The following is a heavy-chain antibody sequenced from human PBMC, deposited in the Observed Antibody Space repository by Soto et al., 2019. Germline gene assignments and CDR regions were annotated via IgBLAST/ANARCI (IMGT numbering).Heavy chain of an antibody. CDR3: AQEDYYCHRPKAFDI. CDR1: GFTVSSNY. Sequence: PGGSLRLSCAASGFTVSSNYMSWVRQAPGKGLEWVSVIYSGGSTYYADSVKGRFTISRDNSKNTVYLQMNSLRAEDTAVYYCAQEDYYCHRPKAFDIWGQGTMVTVS. V-gene: IGHV3-53*05. J-gene: IGHJ3*02. D-gene: IGHD2-21*02. CDR2: IYSGGST.